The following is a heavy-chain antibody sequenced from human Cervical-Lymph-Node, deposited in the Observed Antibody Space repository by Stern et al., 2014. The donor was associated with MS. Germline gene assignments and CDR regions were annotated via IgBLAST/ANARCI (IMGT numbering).Heavy chain of an antibody. Sequence: VQLVESGPGLVKPSETLSLTCVVSGASITTNHWSWIRQSPGKGLEWIGNVHYTGSTTYNPALQRRVTTAIDTSTRQFPLSLTFVTAADTAVYFCASCDGYSFASWGQGTLVTVSS. J-gene: IGHJ4*02. V-gene: IGHV4-59*08. CDR1: GASITTNH. CDR2: VHYTGST. D-gene: IGHD4-17*01. CDR3: ASCDGYSFAS.